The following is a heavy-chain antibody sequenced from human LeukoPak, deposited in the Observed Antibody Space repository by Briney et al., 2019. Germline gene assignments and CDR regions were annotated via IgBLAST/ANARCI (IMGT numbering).Heavy chain of an antibody. CDR2: ISNDGAHI. CDR1: GFTLLSYT. V-gene: IGHV3-30-3*01. Sequence: GGSLRLSCAASGFTLLSYTMHWVRQPPGKSLEWVAVISNDGAHIDYGSSVQGRFTISRDISKNTLYLQMNSLRPEDTAVYYCARDRVQIWSYVGTYDNWGQGALVTVSS. J-gene: IGHJ4*02. CDR3: ARDRVQIWSYVGTYDN. D-gene: IGHD2-8*01.